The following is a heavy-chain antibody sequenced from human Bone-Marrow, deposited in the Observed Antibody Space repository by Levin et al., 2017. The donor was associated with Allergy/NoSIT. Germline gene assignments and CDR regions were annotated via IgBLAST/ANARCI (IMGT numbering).Heavy chain of an antibody. CDR3: AEGRDGYNLFFY. Sequence: SETLSLTCAVYGGSFSGYYWSWIRQPPGKGLEWIGEINHSGSTNYNPSLKSRVTISVDTSKNQFSLKLSSVTAADTAVYYCAEGRDGYNLFFYWGQGTLVTVSS. J-gene: IGHJ4*02. CDR1: GGSFSGYY. CDR2: INHSGST. D-gene: IGHD5-24*01. V-gene: IGHV4-34*01.